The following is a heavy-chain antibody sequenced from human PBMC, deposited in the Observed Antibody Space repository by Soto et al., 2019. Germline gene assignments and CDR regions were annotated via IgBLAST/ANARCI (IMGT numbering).Heavy chain of an antibody. CDR3: ARHGASYYYDSIVSGYCYHYDRMAF. Sequence: GESLKISCKGSGYSFTSYWIGWVRQMPGKGLEWMGIIYPGDSDTRYSPSFQGQVTISADKSISTAYLQWSSLKASDTAMYYCARHGASYYYDSIVSGYCYHYDRMAFWSQGT. J-gene: IGHJ6*02. V-gene: IGHV5-51*01. D-gene: IGHD3-22*01. CDR1: GYSFTSYW. CDR2: IYPGDSDT.